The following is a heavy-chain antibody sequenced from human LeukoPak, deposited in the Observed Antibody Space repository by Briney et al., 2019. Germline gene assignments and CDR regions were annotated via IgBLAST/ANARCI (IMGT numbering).Heavy chain of an antibody. D-gene: IGHD2-2*01. V-gene: IGHV3-23*01. CDR3: AKEADIVVVPAAMVDP. Sequence: GGSLRLSCAASGFTFSSYAMSWVRQAPGKGLEWVSAISGSGGSTYYADSVKGRFIISRDNSKNTLYLQMNSLRAEDTAVYYCAKEADIVVVPAAMVDPWGQGTLVTVSS. J-gene: IGHJ5*02. CDR1: GFTFSSYA. CDR2: ISGSGGST.